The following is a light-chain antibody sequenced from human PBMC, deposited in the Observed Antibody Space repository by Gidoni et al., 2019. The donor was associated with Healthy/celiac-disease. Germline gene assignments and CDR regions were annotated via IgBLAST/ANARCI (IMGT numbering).Light chain of an antibody. CDR2: GAS. J-gene: IGKJ3*01. V-gene: IGKV3-20*01. CDR1: QSVSSSY. Sequence: EIVLTQSPGTLSLSPGERATLSCRASQSVSSSYLAWYQQKPGQAPRLLIYGASSSATGNPDRFSDSGSGTDFTLTISRLEPEDFAVYYCQQYGSSPFTFGPGTKVDIK. CDR3: QQYGSSPFT.